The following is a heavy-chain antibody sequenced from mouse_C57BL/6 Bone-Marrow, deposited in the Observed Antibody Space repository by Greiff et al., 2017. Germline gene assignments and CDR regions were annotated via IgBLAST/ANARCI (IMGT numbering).Heavy chain of an antibody. V-gene: IGHV1-81*01. CDR2: IYPRSGNT. J-gene: IGHJ1*03. CDR1: GYTFTSYG. Sequence: QVQLQQSGAELARPGASVKLSCKASGYTFTSYGISWVKQRTGQGLEWIGAIYPRSGNTYYNEKFKGQATLAADKSSSTAYMALRSLTSEDSAVYFCARQSGTGWYFDVWGTGTTVTVAS. CDR3: ARQSGTGWYFDV. D-gene: IGHD4-1*01.